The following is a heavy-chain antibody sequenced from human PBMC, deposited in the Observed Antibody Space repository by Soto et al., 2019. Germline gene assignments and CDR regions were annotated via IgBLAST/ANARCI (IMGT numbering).Heavy chain of an antibody. D-gene: IGHD5-12*01. CDR1: GFTFSSYG. V-gene: IGHV3-33*01. CDR2: IWYDGSNK. Sequence: PGGSLRLSCAASGFTFSSYGMHWVRQAPGKGLEWVAVIWYDGSNKYYADSVKGRFTISRDNSKNTLYLQMNSLRAEDTAVYYCAREGGEWLQYLDYWGQGTLVTVSS. CDR3: AREGGEWLQYLDY. J-gene: IGHJ4*02.